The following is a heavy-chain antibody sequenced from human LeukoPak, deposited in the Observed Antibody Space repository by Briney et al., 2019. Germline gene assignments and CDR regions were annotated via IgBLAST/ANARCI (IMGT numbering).Heavy chain of an antibody. Sequence: SETLSLTCTVSVGSMTSYYWSWIWQPPGKGLEWFAYIYDGGNTNYNSSLKSRVTISVDTSKNQFSLKLSSVTAADTAMYYCASHSLTAAGIVRHWGQGTLVTVSS. CDR1: VGSMTSYY. D-gene: IGHD6-13*01. CDR2: IYDGGNT. V-gene: IGHV4-59*01. J-gene: IGHJ1*01. CDR3: ASHSLTAAGIVRH.